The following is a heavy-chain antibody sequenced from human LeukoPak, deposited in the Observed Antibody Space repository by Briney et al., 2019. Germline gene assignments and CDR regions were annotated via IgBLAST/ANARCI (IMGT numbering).Heavy chain of an antibody. J-gene: IGHJ3*02. CDR1: GYTFTSYG. CDR3: ARAPAYQLPTAFDI. Sequence: ASVKVSCKASGYTFTSYGINWVRQAPGQGLEWMGWISTYNGNTNYAQKLQGRVTMTTDTSTSTAYMELRSLRSDDTAVYYCARAPAYQLPTAFDIWGQGTMVTVSS. D-gene: IGHD2-2*01. CDR2: ISTYNGNT. V-gene: IGHV1-18*01.